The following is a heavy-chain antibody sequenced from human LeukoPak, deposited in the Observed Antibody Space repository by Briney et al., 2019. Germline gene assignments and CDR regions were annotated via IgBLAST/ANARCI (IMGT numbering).Heavy chain of an antibody. J-gene: IGHJ4*02. Sequence: ASVKVSCKASGYTFTSYYMHWVRQAPGQGLEWMGIINPSGGSTSYAQKFQGRVTKTRDTSTSTVYMEMSSLRSEDTAVYYCARAGGGGYYDYWGQGTLVTVSS. CDR3: ARAGGGGYYDY. V-gene: IGHV1-46*01. D-gene: IGHD3-22*01. CDR1: GYTFTSYY. CDR2: INPSGGST.